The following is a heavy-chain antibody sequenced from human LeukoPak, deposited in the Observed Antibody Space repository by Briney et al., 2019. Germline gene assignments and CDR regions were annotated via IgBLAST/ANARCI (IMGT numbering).Heavy chain of an antibody. Sequence: SETLSLTCTVSGGSISSSSYYWGWIRPPPGKGLGWIGRIYYSGSTYYSPSLKSRVTMSVDTSKNQFSLKLSSVTAADTAVYYCARHGSASGWYRSHFHYWGQGTLVTVSS. CDR2: IYYSGST. V-gene: IGHV4-39*01. CDR3: ARHGSASGWYRSHFHY. D-gene: IGHD6-19*01. CDR1: GGSISSSSYY. J-gene: IGHJ4*02.